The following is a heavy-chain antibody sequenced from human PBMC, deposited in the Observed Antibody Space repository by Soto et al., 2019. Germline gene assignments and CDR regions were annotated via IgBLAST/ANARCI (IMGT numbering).Heavy chain of an antibody. Sequence: ASVKVSCKASGYTFTSYYMHWVRQAPGQGLEWMGIINPSGGSTSYAQKFQGRVTMTRDTSTSTVYMELSGLRSEDTAVYYCARDGTGPAATKGYYYYGMDVWGQGTTVTVSS. CDR2: INPSGGST. CDR3: ARDGTGPAATKGYYYYGMDV. J-gene: IGHJ6*02. CDR1: GYTFTSYY. D-gene: IGHD2-2*01. V-gene: IGHV1-46*01.